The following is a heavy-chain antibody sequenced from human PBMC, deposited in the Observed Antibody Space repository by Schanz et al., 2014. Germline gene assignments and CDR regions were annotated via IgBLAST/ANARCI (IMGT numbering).Heavy chain of an antibody. CDR3: ARIGGSVFDY. J-gene: IGHJ4*02. D-gene: IGHD3-10*01. V-gene: IGHV3-64*04. CDR2: ISHDGYST. Sequence: VQLVESGGDLVRPGGSLRLSCSASGFTFSTFAMHWVRQAPGKGLEYVSAISHDGYSTYYADSVKGRFTISRDNSKNTLYLQMNSLRAEDTAVYYCARIGGSVFDYWAQGTLVTVSS. CDR1: GFTFSTFA.